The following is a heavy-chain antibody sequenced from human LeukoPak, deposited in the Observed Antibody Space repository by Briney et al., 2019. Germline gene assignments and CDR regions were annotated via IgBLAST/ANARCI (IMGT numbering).Heavy chain of an antibody. CDR2: INPNTGGT. V-gene: IGHV1-2*02. CDR3: ARGPYRATCDI. J-gene: IGHJ3*02. D-gene: IGHD2-2*02. CDR1: GYTFTGYY. Sequence: ASVKVSCKASGYTFTGYYMYWVRQAPGQGLEWMGWINPNTGGTDYAQNFQGRVTMTRDTSISTAYMELSRLTSDDTAVYYCARGPYRATCDIWGQGTMVTVSS.